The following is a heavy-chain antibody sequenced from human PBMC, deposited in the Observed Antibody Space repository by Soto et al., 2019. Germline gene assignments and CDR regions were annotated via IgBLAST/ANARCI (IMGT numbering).Heavy chain of an antibody. V-gene: IGHV3-30*18. CDR3: AKDDRGYCTNGVCYPPDDY. CDR1: GFTFSSYG. J-gene: IGHJ4*02. CDR2: ISYDGSNE. Sequence: GGSLRLSCAASGFTFSSYGMHWVRQAPGKGLNWVALISYDGSNEYYADSVKGRFTISRDNSKNTLYLQMNSLRAEDTAVYYCAKDDRGYCTNGVCYPPDDYWGQGTLVTVSS. D-gene: IGHD2-8*01.